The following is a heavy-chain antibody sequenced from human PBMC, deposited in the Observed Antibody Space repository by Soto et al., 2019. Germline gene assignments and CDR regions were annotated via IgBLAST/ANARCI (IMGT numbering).Heavy chain of an antibody. CDR3: ARDKAGVVMLNWFDP. J-gene: IGHJ5*02. V-gene: IGHV1-18*01. CDR2: ISAYNGNT. D-gene: IGHD3-3*01. CDR1: GYTFTSYG. Sequence: GASVKVSCKASGYTFTSYGISWVRQAPGQGLEWMGWISAYNGNTNYAQKLQGRVTMTTDTSTSTAYMELRSLRSDDTAVYYCARDKAGVVMLNWFDPWGQGTLVTVS.